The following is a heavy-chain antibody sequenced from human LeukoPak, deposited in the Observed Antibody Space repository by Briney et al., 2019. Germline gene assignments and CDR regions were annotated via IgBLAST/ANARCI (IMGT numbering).Heavy chain of an antibody. CDR3: ARGLDAFDI. CDR1: GGSISSSSYS. Sequence: PSETLSLTCTVSGGSISSSSYSWSCIRQPPGKGLEWIGYIYYSGSTNYNPSLKSRVTISVDTSKNQFSLKLSSVTAADTAVYYCARGLDAFDIWGQGTMVTVSS. V-gene: IGHV4-61*01. CDR2: IYYSGST. J-gene: IGHJ3*02.